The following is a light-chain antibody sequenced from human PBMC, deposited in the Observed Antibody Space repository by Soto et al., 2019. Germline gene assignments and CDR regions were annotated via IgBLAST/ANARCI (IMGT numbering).Light chain of an antibody. CDR3: QQYNSYSG. CDR2: DAS. CDR1: QTISSW. V-gene: IGKV1-5*01. J-gene: IGKJ5*01. Sequence: DIQMTQSPSTLSGSVGDRVTITCRASQTISSWLAWYQQKPGKAPKLLIYDASSLESGVPSRFSGSGSGTEFTLTISSLQPDDFATYYCQQYNSYSGFGQGTRLEIK.